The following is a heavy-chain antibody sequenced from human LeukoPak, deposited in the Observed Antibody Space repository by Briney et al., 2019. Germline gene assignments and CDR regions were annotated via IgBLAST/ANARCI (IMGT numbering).Heavy chain of an antibody. CDR3: ARGGSSWYTYGMDV. CDR2: IYYSGST. D-gene: IGHD6-13*01. J-gene: IGHJ6*02. CDR1: GGSISSYY. V-gene: IGHV4-59*01. Sequence: SETLSLPCTVSGGSISSYYWSWIRQPPGKGLEWIGYIYYSGSTNYNPSLKSRVTISADTSKNQFSLNLSSVTAADTAVYYCARGGSSWYTYGMDVWGQGTTVTVSS.